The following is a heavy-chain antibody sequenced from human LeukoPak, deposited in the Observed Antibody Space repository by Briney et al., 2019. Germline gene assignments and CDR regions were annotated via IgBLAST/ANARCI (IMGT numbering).Heavy chain of an antibody. Sequence: PGGSLRLSCAASGFTFSSYAMTWVRQAPGKGLEWVSGISGSGGTTYYADSVEGRFTISRDNSKNTLYLQMNSLRAEDTALYYRAKDHDYSSRPYYFDYWGQGTLVTVSS. D-gene: IGHD6-19*01. CDR2: ISGSGGTT. V-gene: IGHV3-23*01. CDR3: AKDHDYSSRPYYFDY. CDR1: GFTFSSYA. J-gene: IGHJ4*02.